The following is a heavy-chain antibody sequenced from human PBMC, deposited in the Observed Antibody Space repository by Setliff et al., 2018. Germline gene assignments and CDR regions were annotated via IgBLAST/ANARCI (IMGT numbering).Heavy chain of an antibody. D-gene: IGHD6-6*01. V-gene: IGHV4-34*01. CDR1: GGTFSDYH. CDR3: ARGRNIAARLLDS. Sequence: LSLTCAAYGGTFSDYHWTWIRQSPEKGLEWIGEINHRGSTNYNPSLKSRVTIPIDTSKDQFSLKLISMTAADTAVYYCARGRNIAARLLDSWGQGTLVTVSS. CDR2: INHRGST. J-gene: IGHJ4*02.